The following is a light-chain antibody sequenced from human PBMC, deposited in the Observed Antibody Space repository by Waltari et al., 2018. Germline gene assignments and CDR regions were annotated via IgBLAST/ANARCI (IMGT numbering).Light chain of an antibody. J-gene: IGKJ1*01. CDR1: QSISSN. CDR3: QQYNNWPRT. V-gene: IGKV3-15*01. CDR2: GAS. Sequence: DIVMTQSPATLSVSAGERASLTCRASQSISSNLAWYQQKPGQAPRLLIYGASTRATGIPARFSGSGSGTEFTLTISSLQSEDVAVYYCQQYNNWPRTFGQGTKVEIK.